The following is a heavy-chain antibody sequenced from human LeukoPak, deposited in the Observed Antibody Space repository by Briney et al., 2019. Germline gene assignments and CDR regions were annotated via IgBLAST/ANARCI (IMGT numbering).Heavy chain of an antibody. J-gene: IGHJ4*02. CDR1: VFTFSRYA. CDR2: LSGSGGST. Sequence: PGGSLRLSCAASVFTFSRYAMSWVRQAPRKGLEWVSALSGSGGSTYYADSVKGRFTISRDNSKNTLYLQMNSLRAEDTAVYYCAKFAITVWGSYFDYWGQGTLVTVSS. V-gene: IGHV3-23*01. CDR3: AKFAITVWGSYFDY. D-gene: IGHD3-16*01.